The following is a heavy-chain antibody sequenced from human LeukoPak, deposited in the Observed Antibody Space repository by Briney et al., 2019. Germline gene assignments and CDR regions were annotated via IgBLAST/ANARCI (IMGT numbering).Heavy chain of an antibody. CDR3: ATDIMLGSYDFWSGYPR. CDR2: FDPEDGET. D-gene: IGHD3-3*01. V-gene: IGHV1-24*01. Sequence: ASVKVSCKVSGYTLTELSMHWVRQAPGKGLEWMGGFDPEDGETTYAQKFQGRVTMTEDTSTDTAYMELSSLRSEDTAVYYCATDIMLGSYDFWSGYPRWGQGTLVTVSS. CDR1: GYTLTELS. J-gene: IGHJ4*02.